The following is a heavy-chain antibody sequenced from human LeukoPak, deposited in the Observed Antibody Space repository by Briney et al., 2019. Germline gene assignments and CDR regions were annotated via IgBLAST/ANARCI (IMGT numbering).Heavy chain of an antibody. Sequence: GASVKVSCKVSGYTLTELSMHWVRQAPGKGLEWMGGFDPEDGETIYAQKFQGRVTMTEDTSTDTAYMELSSLRSEDTAVYYCATDQNAYYDSSGYHAFDTWGQGTMVTVSS. CDR1: GYTLTELS. CDR3: ATDQNAYYDSSGYHAFDT. CDR2: FDPEDGET. D-gene: IGHD3-22*01. V-gene: IGHV1-24*01. J-gene: IGHJ3*02.